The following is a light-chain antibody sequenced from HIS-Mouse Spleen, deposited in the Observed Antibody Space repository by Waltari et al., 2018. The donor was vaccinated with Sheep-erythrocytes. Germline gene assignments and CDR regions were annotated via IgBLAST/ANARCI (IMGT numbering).Light chain of an antibody. CDR2: EGS. Sequence: QSALTQPASVSGSPGQSLTISCTGTSSAVGSYNLVSCYQQHPGKAPKLMIYEGSKRPSGVSNRFSGSKSGNTASLTISGLQAEDEADYYCCSYAGSSTPWVFGGGTKLTVL. V-gene: IGLV2-23*01. CDR1: SSAVGSYNL. CDR3: CSYAGSSTPWV. J-gene: IGLJ3*02.